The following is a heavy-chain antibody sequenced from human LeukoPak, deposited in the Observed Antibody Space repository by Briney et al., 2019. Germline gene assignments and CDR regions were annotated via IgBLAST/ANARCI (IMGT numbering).Heavy chain of an antibody. D-gene: IGHD3-10*01. CDR3: ARSDGYGLVDI. J-gene: IGHJ3*02. Sequence: SETLSLTCTVSGYSISSGYYWGWIRQPPGKGLEWIGSIYHSGSTYYNPSLKSRVTISVDTSKNQFSLKLSSVTAADTAVYYCARSDGYGLVDIWGQGTMVTVSS. CDR2: IYHSGST. V-gene: IGHV4-38-2*02. CDR1: GYSISSGYY.